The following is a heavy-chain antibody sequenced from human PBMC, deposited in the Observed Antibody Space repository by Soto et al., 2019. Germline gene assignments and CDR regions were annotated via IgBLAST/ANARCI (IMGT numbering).Heavy chain of an antibody. CDR2: ISYDGSNK. D-gene: IGHD3-10*01. CDR3: ARGGARFGR. V-gene: IGHV3-30*03. Sequence: PGGSLRLSCAASGFTFSSYGMHWVRQAPGKGLEWVAVISYDGSNKYYADSVKGRFTISRDNAKNSLYLQMNSLRGEDTAIYSCARGGARFGRWCQGTLVT. J-gene: IGHJ5*02. CDR1: GFTFSSYG.